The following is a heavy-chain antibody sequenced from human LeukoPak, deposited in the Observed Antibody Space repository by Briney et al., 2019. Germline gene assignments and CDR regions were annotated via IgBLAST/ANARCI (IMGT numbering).Heavy chain of an antibody. CDR3: ARHSSGRDY. V-gene: IGHV4-39*01. D-gene: IGHD3-22*01. CDR2: IYYSGST. J-gene: IGHJ4*02. Sequence: SETLSLTCTVSGGSISSSGYYWGWIRQPPGKGLEWIGSIYYSGSTYYNPSLKSRVTISVDTSKNQFSLKLSSVTAADTAVYYCARHSSGRDYWGQGTLVTVSS. CDR1: GGSISSSGYY.